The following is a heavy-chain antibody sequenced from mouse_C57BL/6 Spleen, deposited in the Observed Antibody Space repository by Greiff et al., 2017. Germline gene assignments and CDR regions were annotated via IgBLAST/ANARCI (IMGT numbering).Heavy chain of an antibody. CDR1: GYTFTDYY. CDR2: INPNNGGT. Sequence: VQLQQSGPELVKPGASVKISCKASGYTFTDYYMNWVKQSHGKSLEWIGDINPNNGGTSYNQKFKGKATLTVDKSSSTAYMELRSLTSEDSAVYYCARRRYGNPYYYAMDYWGQGTSVTVSS. J-gene: IGHJ4*01. CDR3: ARRRYGNPYYYAMDY. V-gene: IGHV1-26*01. D-gene: IGHD2-1*01.